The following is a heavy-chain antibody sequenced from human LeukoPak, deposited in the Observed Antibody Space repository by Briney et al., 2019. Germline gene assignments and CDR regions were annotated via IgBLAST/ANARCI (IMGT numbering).Heavy chain of an antibody. V-gene: IGHV3-30*02. CDR1: GFTFSSYG. J-gene: IGHJ4*02. D-gene: IGHD6-19*01. CDR3: AKPAVSGWYGFDY. Sequence: GGSLRLSCAASGFTFSSYGMHWVRQAPGKGLKWVAFIRSDGSNKYYADSAKGRFTISRDNSKNTLYLQMNSLRAEDTAVYYCAKPAVSGWYGFDYWGQGTLVTVSS. CDR2: IRSDGSNK.